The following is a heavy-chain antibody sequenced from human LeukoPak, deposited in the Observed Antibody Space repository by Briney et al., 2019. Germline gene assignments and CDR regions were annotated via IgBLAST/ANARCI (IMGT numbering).Heavy chain of an antibody. CDR2: IIPIFGTA. Sequence: RASVKVSCKASGGTFSSYAISWVRQAPGQGLEWMGGIIPIFGTANYAQKFQGRVTITADESTSTAYMELSSLRSEDTAVYYCARERENSKYQLHLFGYWGQGTLVTVSP. V-gene: IGHV1-69*13. CDR1: GGTFSSYA. CDR3: ARERENSKYQLHLFGY. D-gene: IGHD2-2*01. J-gene: IGHJ4*02.